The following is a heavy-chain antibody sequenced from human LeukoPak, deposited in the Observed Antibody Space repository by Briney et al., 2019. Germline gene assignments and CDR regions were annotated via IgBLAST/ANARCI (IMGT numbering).Heavy chain of an antibody. Sequence: PGGSLRLSCTASGFTFGDYAMSWVRQAPGKGLERVGFIRSKAYGGTTEYAASVKGRFTISRDDSKSIAYLQMNSLKTEDTAVYYCTRAGTRSLPWIDYWGQGTLVTVSS. J-gene: IGHJ4*02. D-gene: IGHD1-7*01. CDR1: GFTFGDYA. CDR3: TRAGTRSLPWIDY. CDR2: IRSKAYGGTT. V-gene: IGHV3-49*04.